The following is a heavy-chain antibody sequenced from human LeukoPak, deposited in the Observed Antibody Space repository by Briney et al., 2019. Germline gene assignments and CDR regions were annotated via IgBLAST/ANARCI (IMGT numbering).Heavy chain of an antibody. J-gene: IGHJ4*02. CDR1: GFTFSSYN. CDR2: ISSSSRTI. Sequence: GGSLRLSCAASGFTFSSYNMNWVRQAPGKGLEWVSYISSSSRTIYYADSVKGRFTISRDNAKNTLYLQMNSLRAEDTAVYYCARERDYWGQGTLVTVSS. CDR3: ARERDY. V-gene: IGHV3-48*04.